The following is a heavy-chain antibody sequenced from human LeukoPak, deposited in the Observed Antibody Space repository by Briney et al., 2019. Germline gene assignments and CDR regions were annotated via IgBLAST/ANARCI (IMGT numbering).Heavy chain of an antibody. CDR1: GFTFSSYW. Sequence: GGSLRLSCAASGFTFSSYWMSWVRQAPGKGLEWVANIKQDGSEKYYVDSVKGRFTISRGNAKNSLYLQMNSLRAEDTAVYYCARPGFAGYFDYWGQGTLVTVSS. CDR3: ARPGFAGYFDY. D-gene: IGHD2-21*01. V-gene: IGHV3-7*01. CDR2: IKQDGSEK. J-gene: IGHJ4*02.